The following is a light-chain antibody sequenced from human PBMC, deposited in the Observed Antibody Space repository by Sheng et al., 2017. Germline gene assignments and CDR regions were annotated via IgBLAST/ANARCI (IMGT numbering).Light chain of an antibody. J-gene: IGLJ1*01. CDR1: SSDVGGYHH. CDR3: SSFTSSASYV. Sequence: QSALTQPASLSGSPGQSITISCTGTSSDVGGYHHVSWYQQFPGKAPKLLIYDVINRPSGVSNRFSGSKSGNTASLTISGLQADDEPDYYCSSFTSSASYVFGTVTKVTVL. V-gene: IGLV2-14*01. CDR2: DVI.